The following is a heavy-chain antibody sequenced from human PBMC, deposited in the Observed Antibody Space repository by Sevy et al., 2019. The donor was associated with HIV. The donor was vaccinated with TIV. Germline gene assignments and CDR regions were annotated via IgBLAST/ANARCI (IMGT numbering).Heavy chain of an antibody. Sequence: GGSLRLSCAASGFAFYDYSMSWIRQAPGKGLEWVATLSFGCGKINYADSVKGRFTISRDNSKNSFYLQMDNLRVEDTALYYCAREGCTRPHDLWRQGTGVTVSS. CDR2: LSFGCGKI. D-gene: IGHD2-8*01. CDR1: GFAFYDYS. J-gene: IGHJ4*02. V-gene: IGHV3-23*01. CDR3: AREGCTRPHDL.